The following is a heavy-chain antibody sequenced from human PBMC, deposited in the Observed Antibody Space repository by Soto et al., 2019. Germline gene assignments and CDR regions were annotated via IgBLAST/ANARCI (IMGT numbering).Heavy chain of an antibody. CDR2: IIPIFGTA. CDR3: ARTPLYGDEPLDYFDY. D-gene: IGHD4-17*01. V-gene: IGHV1-69*06. Sequence: ASVKVSCKASGGTFSSYAISWVRQAPGQGLEWMGGIIPIFGTANYAQKFQGRVTITADKSTRTAYMELSSLRSEDTAVYYCARTPLYGDEPLDYFDYWGQGTLVTVSS. CDR1: GGTFSSYA. J-gene: IGHJ4*02.